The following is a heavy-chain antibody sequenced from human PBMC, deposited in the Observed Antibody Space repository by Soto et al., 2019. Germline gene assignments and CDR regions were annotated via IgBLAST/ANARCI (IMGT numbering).Heavy chain of an antibody. Sequence: QVQLVQSGAEVKKPGSSVKVSCKASGGTFSSYAISWVRQAPGQGLEWMGGIIPIFGTANYAQKFQGRVTIAADESTSTADMELSSLRSEDTAVYYCARDLTSGPPLNYYGMDVWGQGTTVTVSS. CDR2: IIPIFGTA. CDR3: ARDLTSGPPLNYYGMDV. V-gene: IGHV1-69*12. D-gene: IGHD2-8*01. CDR1: GGTFSSYA. J-gene: IGHJ6*02.